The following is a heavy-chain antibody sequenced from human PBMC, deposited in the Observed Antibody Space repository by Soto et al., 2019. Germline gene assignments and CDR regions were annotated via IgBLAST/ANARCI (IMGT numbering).Heavy chain of an antibody. J-gene: IGHJ4*01. Sequence: GGSLRLSCAASGFTFSSYSMNWVRQAPGKGLEWVSSISSSSSYIYYADSVKGRFTISRDNAKTSLYLQMDSLRPEDTAIYYCAREGVTNYTDYYFDLWGQGALVTVSS. D-gene: IGHD4-4*01. V-gene: IGHV3-21*01. CDR2: ISSSSSYI. CDR3: AREGVTNYTDYYFDL. CDR1: GFTFSSYS.